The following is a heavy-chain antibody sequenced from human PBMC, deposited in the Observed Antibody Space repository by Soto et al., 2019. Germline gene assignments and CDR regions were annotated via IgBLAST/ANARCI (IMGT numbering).Heavy chain of an antibody. CDR1: GYTFSNYG. V-gene: IGHV1-18*01. CDR2: ISLYSDGT. D-gene: IGHD2-2*01. CDR3: ARVVPGAEAWFGP. Sequence: ASVKVSCKTSGYTFSNYGITWVRQAPGQPLKWLGWISLYSDGTNYAQKFQGRVSMTTDTSTTTAYMELRSLRSDDTAVYYCARVVPGAEAWFGPWGQGTLVTVSS. J-gene: IGHJ5*02.